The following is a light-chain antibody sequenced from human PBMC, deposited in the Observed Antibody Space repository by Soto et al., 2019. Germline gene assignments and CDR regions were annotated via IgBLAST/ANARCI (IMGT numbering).Light chain of an antibody. CDR1: SSNIGGNS. CDR2: DDN. CDR3: GSWDSSLSAYV. V-gene: IGLV1-51*01. Sequence: QSLLTKPPSVSAAPGQKVTISCSGSSSNIGGNSVSWYQQLPGTAPKLLIYDDNKRPSGIPDRFSGSKSGTSATLGITGFQTGDEADYYCGSWDSSLSAYVFGNGTKVTV. J-gene: IGLJ1*01.